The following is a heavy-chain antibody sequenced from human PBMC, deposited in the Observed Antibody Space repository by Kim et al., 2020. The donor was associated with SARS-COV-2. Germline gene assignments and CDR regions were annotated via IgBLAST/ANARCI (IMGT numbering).Heavy chain of an antibody. V-gene: IGHV3-23*01. J-gene: IGHJ4*02. Sequence: RGRFTISRDNSKTTLYLQMNGLRAEDTAVYYCAKGGTYYDFWSGYLVFDYWGQGTLVTVSS. D-gene: IGHD3-3*01. CDR3: AKGGTYYDFWSGYLVFDY.